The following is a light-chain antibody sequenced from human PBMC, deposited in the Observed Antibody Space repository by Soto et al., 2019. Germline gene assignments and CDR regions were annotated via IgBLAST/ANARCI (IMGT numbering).Light chain of an antibody. CDR3: QQYGGSPRT. J-gene: IGKJ1*01. CDR2: DAS. Sequence: EIVLTQSPGTLSLSPGERGTLSCRASQSVSSGYLAWYQQKPGQARRLLIYDASSTAAGIPDRFSGSGSGTDFTLTISRLEPEDFAVYYCQQYGGSPRTFGQGTKVEIK. V-gene: IGKV3-20*01. CDR1: QSVSSGY.